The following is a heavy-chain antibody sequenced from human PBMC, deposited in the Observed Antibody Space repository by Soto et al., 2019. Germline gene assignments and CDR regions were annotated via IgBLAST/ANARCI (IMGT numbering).Heavy chain of an antibody. V-gene: IGHV4-4*02. CDR2: IHHSGRT. CDR1: GDSISSDKW. CDR3: ARGGDWPFDY. D-gene: IGHD2-21*02. J-gene: IGHJ4*02. Sequence: SETLSLTCAVSGDSISSDKWWSWVRQPPGKGLEWIGEIHHSGRTNYNPSLKSRVTILVEKSKNQVSLELSSMAAADTAVYYCARGGDWPFDYWGQGTLVTVSS.